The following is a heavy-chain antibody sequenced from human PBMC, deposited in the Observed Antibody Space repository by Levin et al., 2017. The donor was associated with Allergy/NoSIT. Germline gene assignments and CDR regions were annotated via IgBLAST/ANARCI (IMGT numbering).Heavy chain of an antibody. CDR3: AKYQGSTRFNNWFDP. CDR1: GFTFSSYS. Sequence: PGGSLRLSCAASGFTFSSYSMSWVRQAPGKGLEWVSGICGYGGGTYYAASVKGRFTISRDNSRTTLYLQMNSLRAEDTAVYYCAKYQGSTRFNNWFDPWGQGTLVTVSS. D-gene: IGHD2-2*01. CDR2: ICGYGGGT. V-gene: IGHV3-23*01. J-gene: IGHJ5*02.